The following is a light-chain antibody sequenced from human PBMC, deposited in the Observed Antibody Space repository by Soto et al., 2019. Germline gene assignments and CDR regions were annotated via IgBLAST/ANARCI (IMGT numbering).Light chain of an antibody. CDR1: SSDVGGYNY. Sequence: QSVLTQPRSVSGSPGQSVTISCTGTSSDVGGYNYVSWYQQHPGKAPKLMIYDVSKRPSGVPDRFSGSKSGNTASLTISGLQAEDEADYYCCSYAGSYPGVFGTGTQLTVL. CDR3: CSYAGSYPGV. CDR2: DVS. V-gene: IGLV2-11*01. J-gene: IGLJ1*01.